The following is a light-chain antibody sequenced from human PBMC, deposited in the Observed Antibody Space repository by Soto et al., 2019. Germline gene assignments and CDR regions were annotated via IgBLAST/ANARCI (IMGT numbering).Light chain of an antibody. J-gene: IGKJ1*01. V-gene: IGKV4-1*01. CDR2: WAS. Sequence: DIVMTQSPDSLAVSLGERATINCKSSQSVFFNSNNKNYLAWYQQKPGQPPKLLIYWASTRESGVPDRFSGSGSGTDFTLTISNLQAEDVAFYYCQQYYNIPPTFGQGTKVEI. CDR3: QQYYNIPPT. CDR1: QSVFFNSNNKNY.